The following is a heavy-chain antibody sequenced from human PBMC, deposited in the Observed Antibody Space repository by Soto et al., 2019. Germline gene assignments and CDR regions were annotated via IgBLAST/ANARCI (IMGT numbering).Heavy chain of an antibody. CDR2: IIPIFGTA. CDR1: GGTFSSYA. V-gene: IGHV1-69*12. CDR3: ARDRAIYSSRSFDS. D-gene: IGHD6-13*01. J-gene: IGHJ4*02. Sequence: QVQLVQSGAEVKKPGSSVKVSCKASGGTFSSYAISWVRQAPGQGLEWMGGIIPIFGTANYAQKYQGRVTITVHETTSSAHMELSSLRSDDTAVYYGARDRAIYSSRSFDSWGQATLVTVSS.